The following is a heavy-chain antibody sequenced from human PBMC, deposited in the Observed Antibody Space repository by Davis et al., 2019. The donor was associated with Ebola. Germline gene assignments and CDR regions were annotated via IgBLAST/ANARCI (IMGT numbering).Heavy chain of an antibody. CDR1: GFTFSSYG. CDR2: IWYDGSNK. Sequence: PGGSLRLSCAASGFTFSSYGMHWVRQAPGKGLEWVAVIWYDGSNKYYADSVKGRFTISRDNSKNTLYLQMNSLRAEDTAVYYCARDAYSSSWYHPYYYYGMDVWGQGTTVTVSS. V-gene: IGHV3-33*01. J-gene: IGHJ6*02. CDR3: ARDAYSSSWYHPYYYYGMDV. D-gene: IGHD6-13*01.